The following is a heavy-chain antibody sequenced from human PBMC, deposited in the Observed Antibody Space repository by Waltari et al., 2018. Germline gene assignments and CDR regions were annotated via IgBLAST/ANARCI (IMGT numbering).Heavy chain of an antibody. D-gene: IGHD1-26*01. Sequence: QVQLVQSGAEVKKPGASVKVSCKASGYTFSSYAMHWVRQAPGQRLEWMGWSNTGNGYTKYSQEFQGRGTITRDTSASTAYMELSSLRSEDTAVYYCARSSGSYSMDVWGQGTTVTVAS. CDR1: GYTFSSYA. V-gene: IGHV1-3*02. CDR3: ARSSGSYSMDV. J-gene: IGHJ6*03. CDR2: SNTGNGYT.